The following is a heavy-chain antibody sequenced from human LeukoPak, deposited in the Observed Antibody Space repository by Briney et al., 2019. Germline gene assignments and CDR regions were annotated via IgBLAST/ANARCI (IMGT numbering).Heavy chain of an antibody. V-gene: IGHV1-2*02. CDR1: GYTFTGYY. J-gene: IGHJ4*02. CDR3: VRIGEDY. Sequence: ASVKVSCKASGYTFTGYYIHWVRQAPRQGLEWMGWISPNNGDTNYSEKFQGRVTMTRDTSINTAYMEMSRLKSDDTAVYLCVRIGEDYWGQGTVVTVSS. D-gene: IGHD3-10*01. CDR2: ISPNNGDT.